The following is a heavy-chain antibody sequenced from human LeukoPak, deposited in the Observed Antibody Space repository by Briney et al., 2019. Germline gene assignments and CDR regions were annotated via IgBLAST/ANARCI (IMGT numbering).Heavy chain of an antibody. CDR3: ARGDDYDSSGYYSYYYGMDV. J-gene: IGHJ6*02. CDR2: INSDGSWT. D-gene: IGHD3-22*01. Sequence: GGSLRLSRAASGNYWMHWVRQAPGKGLVWVSHINSDGSWTSYADSVKGRFTISKDNAKNTVYLQMNSLRAEDTAVYYCARGDDYDSSGYYSYYYGMDVWGQGTTVTVSS. V-gene: IGHV3-74*01. CDR1: GNYW.